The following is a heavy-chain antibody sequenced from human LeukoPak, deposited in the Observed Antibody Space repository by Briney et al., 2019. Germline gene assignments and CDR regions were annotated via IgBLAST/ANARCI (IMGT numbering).Heavy chain of an antibody. CDR3: ARVGSSSSKPRHY. D-gene: IGHD6-6*01. J-gene: IGHJ4*02. CDR1: VYTFTGYY. Sequence: ASVKLSCKASVYTFTGYYMHWVRQAPGQGLEGMGWINPKSGGTSYAQKSQERGTITRDTSSSPAYVELSRLRSDDAAVYYCARVGSSSSKPRHYWGQGTLVTVSS. V-gene: IGHV1-2*02. CDR2: INPKSGGT.